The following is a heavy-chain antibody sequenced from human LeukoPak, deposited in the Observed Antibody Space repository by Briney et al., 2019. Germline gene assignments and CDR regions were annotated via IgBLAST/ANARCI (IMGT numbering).Heavy chain of an antibody. V-gene: IGHV4-4*07. D-gene: IGHD6-13*01. J-gene: IGHJ5*02. Sequence: PSETLSLTCTVSGGSISSYYWSWIRQPAGKGLEWTGRIYISGSTNYNPSLKSRVTISVDTSKNQFSLKLSSVTAADTAVYYCARSIAAAAPWFDPWGQGTLVTVSS. CDR2: IYISGST. CDR1: GGSISSYY. CDR3: ARSIAAAAPWFDP.